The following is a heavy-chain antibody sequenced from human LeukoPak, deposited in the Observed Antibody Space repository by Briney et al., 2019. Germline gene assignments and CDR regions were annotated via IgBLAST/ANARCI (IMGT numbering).Heavy chain of an antibody. J-gene: IGHJ4*02. CDR3: TTIGLYSSSWYSPKYYFDY. Sequence: GGSLRLSCAASGFTFSNAWMSWVRHAPGKGLEWLGRIKSKADGGTTDYAAPVKGRFTISRDDSKNTLYLQMNSLKTEDTAVYYCTTIGLYSSSWYSPKYYFDYWGQGTLVTVSS. V-gene: IGHV3-15*01. CDR2: IKSKADGGTT. CDR1: GFTFSNAW. D-gene: IGHD6-13*01.